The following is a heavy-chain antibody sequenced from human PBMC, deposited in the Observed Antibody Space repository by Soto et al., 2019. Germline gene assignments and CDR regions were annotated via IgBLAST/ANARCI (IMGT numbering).Heavy chain of an antibody. CDR3: AREEAMIISGYLDC. CDR2: IFYDGTT. CDR1: GGSVNSATYY. J-gene: IGHJ4*02. V-gene: IGHV4-31*03. D-gene: IGHD3-22*01. Sequence: TLSLTCTVSGGSVNSATYYWNWIRQHPGKGLEWIGYIFYDGTTYYNPSLKSRVSISVDTSKNQFSLKVDSMTAADTAVHYCAREEAMIISGYLDCWGQGTLLTXS.